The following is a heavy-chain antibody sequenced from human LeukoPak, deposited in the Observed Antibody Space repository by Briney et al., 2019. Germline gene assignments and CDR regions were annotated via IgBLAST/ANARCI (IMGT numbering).Heavy chain of an antibody. CDR3: ARSGGYSSSWSL. Sequence: SETLSLTCTVSGGSISTYYWNWIRQPPGKGLEWIGYIYYRGSTNYNPSLKSRVTISVDTSKNQSSLKLNSVTAADTAVYYCARSGGYSSSWSLWGQGTLVTVSS. CDR1: GGSISTYY. CDR2: IYYRGST. D-gene: IGHD6-13*01. V-gene: IGHV4-59*01. J-gene: IGHJ4*02.